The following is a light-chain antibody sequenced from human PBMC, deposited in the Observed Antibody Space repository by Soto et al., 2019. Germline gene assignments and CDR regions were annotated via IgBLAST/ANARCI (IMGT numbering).Light chain of an antibody. CDR3: SSYAGSSAFVL. CDR2: EVN. Sequence: QSALTQPASVSGSPGQSITISCTGTSSDVGSYNLVSWYQQLPDKAPKLLIYEVNKRPSGVSDRFSGSKSGNTASLTISGLQAEDEADYYCSSYAGSSAFVLFGGGTKLTVL. CDR1: SSDVGSYNL. J-gene: IGLJ2*01. V-gene: IGLV2-23*02.